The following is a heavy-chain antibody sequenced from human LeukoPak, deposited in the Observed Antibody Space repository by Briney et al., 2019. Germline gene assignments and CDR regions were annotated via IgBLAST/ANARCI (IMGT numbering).Heavy chain of an antibody. D-gene: IGHD6-19*01. Sequence: GGSLRLSCAASGFTCSSYAMHWVRQAPGKGLEWVAVISYDGSNKYYADSVKGRFTISRDNSKNTLYLQMNSLRAEDTAVYYCARPSYSSGWSYYYYGMDVWGQGTTVTVSS. J-gene: IGHJ6*02. CDR2: ISYDGSNK. V-gene: IGHV3-30-3*01. CDR1: GFTCSSYA. CDR3: ARPSYSSGWSYYYYGMDV.